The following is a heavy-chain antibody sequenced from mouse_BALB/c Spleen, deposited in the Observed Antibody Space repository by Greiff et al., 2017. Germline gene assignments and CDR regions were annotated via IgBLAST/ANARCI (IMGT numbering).Heavy chain of an antibody. CDR2: ISSGGSYT. J-gene: IGHJ3*01. D-gene: IGHD2-4*01. CDR3: TRVYDYDEGPLAY. CDR1: GFTFSSYT. Sequence: EVKLMESGGGLVKPGGSLKLSCAASGFTFSSYTMSWVRQTPEKRLEWVATISSGGSYTYYPDSVKGRFTISRDNAKNTLYLQMSSLKSEDTAMYYCTRVYDYDEGPLAYWGQGTLVTVSA. V-gene: IGHV5-6-4*01.